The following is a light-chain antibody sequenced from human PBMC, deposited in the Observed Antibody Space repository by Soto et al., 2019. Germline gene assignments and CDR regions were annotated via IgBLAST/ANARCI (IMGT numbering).Light chain of an antibody. CDR1: SSDVGGYNY. J-gene: IGLJ2*01. CDR3: SSFAGNNNLV. CDR2: EVS. V-gene: IGLV2-8*01. Sequence: QSVLTQPPSASGSPGLSVTISCTGTSSDVGGYNYVSWYQQHPGKAPKLMISEVSKRPSGVPDRFSGSKSGNTASLTVSGLRAEDEADYYCSSFAGNNNLVFGGGTKLTVL.